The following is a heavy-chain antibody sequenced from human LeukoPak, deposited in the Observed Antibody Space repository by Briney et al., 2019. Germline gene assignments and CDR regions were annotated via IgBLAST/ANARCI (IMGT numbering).Heavy chain of an antibody. J-gene: IGHJ4*02. CDR1: GYSFTFYW. CDR3: ARQDGSGIYYFDN. V-gene: IGHV5-51*01. CDR2: IYPGDSDT. Sequence: GESLKISCKGSGYSFTFYWIAWVRQMSGKGLEWMGIIYPGDSDTRYSPSFQGQVSISADKSINTAYLQWSSLEASDTAIYYCARQDGSGIYYFDNWGQGTPVTVSS. D-gene: IGHD3-10*01.